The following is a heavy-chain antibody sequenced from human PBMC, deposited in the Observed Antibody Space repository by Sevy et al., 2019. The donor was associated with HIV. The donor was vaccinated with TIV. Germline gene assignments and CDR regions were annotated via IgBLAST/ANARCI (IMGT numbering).Heavy chain of an antibody. CDR1: GFTVSSNY. CDR3: ARDRHYSYGFEYYYGMDV. D-gene: IGHD5-18*01. Sequence: GGSLRLSCAASGFTVSSNYMSWVRQAPGKGLEWVSVIYSGGSTDYADSVKGRFTISRDNSKNTLYLQMNSLRAEDTAVYYCARDRHYSYGFEYYYGMDVWGQGTTVTVSS. CDR2: IYSGGST. J-gene: IGHJ6*02. V-gene: IGHV3-53*01.